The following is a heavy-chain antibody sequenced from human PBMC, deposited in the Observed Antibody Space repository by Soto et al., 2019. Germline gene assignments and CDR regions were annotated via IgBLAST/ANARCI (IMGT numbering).Heavy chain of an antibody. Sequence: ASVKVSCKASGCTFSSYTISWVRQAPGQGLEWMGRIIPILGIANYAQKFQGRVTITADKSTSTAYMELSSLRSEDTAVYYFATFWSGYPYFDYWGQGTLVTVSS. J-gene: IGHJ4*02. D-gene: IGHD3-3*01. CDR1: GCTFSSYT. CDR2: IIPILGIA. V-gene: IGHV1-69*02. CDR3: ATFWSGYPYFDY.